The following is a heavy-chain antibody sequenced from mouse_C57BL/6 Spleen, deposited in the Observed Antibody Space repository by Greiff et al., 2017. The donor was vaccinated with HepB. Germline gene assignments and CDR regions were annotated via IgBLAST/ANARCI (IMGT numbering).Heavy chain of an antibody. Sequence: EVQRVESEGGLVQPGSSMKLSCTASGFTFSDYYMAWVRQVPEKGLEWVANINYDGSSTYYLDSLKSRFIISRDNAKNILYLQMSSLKSEDTATYYCARDRELAPYWYFDVWGTGTTVTVSS. CDR3: ARDRELAPYWYFDV. D-gene: IGHD6-1*01. V-gene: IGHV5-16*01. J-gene: IGHJ1*03. CDR2: INYDGSST. CDR1: GFTFSDYY.